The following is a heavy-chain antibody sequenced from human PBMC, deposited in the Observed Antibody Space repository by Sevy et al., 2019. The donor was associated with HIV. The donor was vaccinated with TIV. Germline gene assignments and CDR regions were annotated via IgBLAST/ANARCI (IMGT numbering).Heavy chain of an antibody. V-gene: IGHV4-39*01. Sequence: SETLSLTCTVSGGSISSSSYYWGWIRQPPGKGLEWIGSIYYSGSTYYNPSLKSRVTIYVDTSKNQFSLKLSSVTAADTAVYYCARHHPHDSGWYYFDYWGQGTLVTVSS. J-gene: IGHJ4*02. CDR1: GGSISSSSYY. CDR2: IYYSGST. D-gene: IGHD6-19*01. CDR3: ARHHPHDSGWYYFDY.